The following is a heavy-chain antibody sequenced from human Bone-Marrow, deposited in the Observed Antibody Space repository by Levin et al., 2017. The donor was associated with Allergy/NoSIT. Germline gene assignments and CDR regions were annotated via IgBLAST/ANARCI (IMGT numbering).Heavy chain of an antibody. J-gene: IGHJ6*02. V-gene: IGHV1-2*02. D-gene: IGHD2-2*01. CDR2: INPNSGGT. CDR3: ARDKGSSPEEGMDV. CDR1: GYTFTGYY. Sequence: ASVKVSCKASGYTFTGYYMHWVRQAPGQGLEWMGWINPNSGGTNYAQKFQGRVTMTRDTSISTAYMELSRLRSDDTAVYYCARDKGSSPEEGMDVWGQGTTVTVSS.